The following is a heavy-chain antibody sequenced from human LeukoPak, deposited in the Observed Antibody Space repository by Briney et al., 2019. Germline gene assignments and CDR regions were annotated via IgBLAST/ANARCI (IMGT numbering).Heavy chain of an antibody. CDR1: GGTFSSYG. D-gene: IGHD6-13*01. Sequence: SVKVSCKASGGTFSSYGISWVRQAPGQGLKWMGEIIPIFGTANYAQKFQGRVTISADESTSTAYMELSGLRSEDTAVYYCARGISSSWYWGFDYWGQGTLVTVSS. V-gene: IGHV1-69*01. CDR3: ARGISSSWYWGFDY. J-gene: IGHJ4*02. CDR2: IIPIFGTA.